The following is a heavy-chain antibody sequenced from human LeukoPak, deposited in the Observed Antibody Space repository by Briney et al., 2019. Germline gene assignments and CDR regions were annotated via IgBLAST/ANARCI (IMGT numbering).Heavy chain of an antibody. Sequence: GGSLRLSCAASGFTFSGSAMHWVRQASGKGLEWVGRIRSKANSYATAYAASVKGRFTVSRDDSKNTAYLQMNSLKTEDTAVYYCTSDYYDSSGYYFRDAFDIRGQGTMVTVSS. J-gene: IGHJ3*02. CDR3: TSDYYDSSGYYFRDAFDI. D-gene: IGHD3-22*01. V-gene: IGHV3-73*01. CDR2: IRSKANSYAT. CDR1: GFTFSGSA.